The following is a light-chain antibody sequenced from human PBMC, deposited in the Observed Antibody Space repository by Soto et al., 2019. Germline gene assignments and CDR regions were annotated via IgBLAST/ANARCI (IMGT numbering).Light chain of an antibody. CDR2: GNT. J-gene: IGLJ3*02. Sequence: QSVLTQPPSVSGAPGQRVTISCTGSSSNIGAGYDVHWYQQLPGTAPKLLIYGNTNRPSGVPDRFSGSKSGTSASLAITGPQAEEEADYSAQSFDSSLGLSGVFGGGPKPTVL. CDR1: SSNIGAGYD. CDR3: QSFDSSLGLSGV. V-gene: IGLV1-40*01.